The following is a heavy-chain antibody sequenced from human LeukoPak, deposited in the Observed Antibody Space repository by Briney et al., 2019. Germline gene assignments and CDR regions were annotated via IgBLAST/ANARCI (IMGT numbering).Heavy chain of an antibody. D-gene: IGHD4-17*01. V-gene: IGHV4-31*03. CDR3: ARDRYGDCPFDY. J-gene: IGHJ4*02. Sequence: SQTLSLTCTVSGGSISSGGYYWSWIRQHPGKGLEWIGYIYYSGSTYYNPSLKSRVTISVDTSKNQFSLKLSSVTAADTAVYYCARDRYGDCPFDYWGQGTLVTVSS. CDR1: GGSISSGGYY. CDR2: IYYSGST.